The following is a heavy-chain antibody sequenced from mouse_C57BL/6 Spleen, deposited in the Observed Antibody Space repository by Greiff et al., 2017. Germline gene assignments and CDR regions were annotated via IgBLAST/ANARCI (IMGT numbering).Heavy chain of an antibody. CDR2: ISSGSSTI. V-gene: IGHV5-17*01. D-gene: IGHD2-3*01. Sequence: EVKLVESGGGLVKPGGSLKLSCAASGFTFSDYGMHWVRQAPEKGLEWVAYISSGSSTIYYADTVKGRFTISRDKAKNALFRQMTCQRSEDTAMYYCARPDGYTWFAYWGQGTLVTVSA. CDR3: ARPDGYTWFAY. CDR1: GFTFSDYG. J-gene: IGHJ3*01.